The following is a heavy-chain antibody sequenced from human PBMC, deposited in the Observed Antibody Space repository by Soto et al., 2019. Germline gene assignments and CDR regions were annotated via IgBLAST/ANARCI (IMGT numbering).Heavy chain of an antibody. D-gene: IGHD3-10*01. V-gene: IGHV4-30-4*01. CDR3: ARDRTGRDDNWFDP. CDR1: GGSISSGDYY. J-gene: IGHJ5*02. Sequence: QVQLQESGPGLVKPSQTLSLTCTVSGGSISSGDYYWSWIRQPPGKGLEWIGYIYYSGSTYYNPCIKSRVTISVDTSKNQFSLKLSSVTAADTAVYYCARDRTGRDDNWFDPWGQGTLVTVSS. CDR2: IYYSGST.